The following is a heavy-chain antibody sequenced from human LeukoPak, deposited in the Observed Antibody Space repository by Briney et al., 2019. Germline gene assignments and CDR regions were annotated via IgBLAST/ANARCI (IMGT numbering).Heavy chain of an antibody. V-gene: IGHV4-59*12. Sequence: SETLSLTCTVSGGSISGYFWSWLRQPPGKGLEWIGYIHSSGFSDYNPSLKSRVTISVDTSKNQFSLKLSSVTAADTAVYYCARERTSCTNGVCRTPRWFDPWGQGILVTVSS. D-gene: IGHD2-8*01. CDR3: ARERTSCTNGVCRTPRWFDP. CDR1: GGSISGYF. J-gene: IGHJ5*02. CDR2: IHSSGFS.